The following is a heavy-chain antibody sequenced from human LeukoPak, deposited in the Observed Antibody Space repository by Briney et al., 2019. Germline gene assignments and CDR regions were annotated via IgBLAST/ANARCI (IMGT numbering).Heavy chain of an antibody. V-gene: IGHV4-38-2*01. CDR2: IYHSGST. Sequence: SETLSLTCAVSGYSISSGYCWGWIRQPPGKGLEWIGSIYHSGSTYYNPSLKSRVTISVDTSKNQFSLKLSSVTAADTAVYYCASSWIVVVPAADYWGQGTLVTVSS. D-gene: IGHD2-2*01. CDR1: GYSISSGYC. CDR3: ASSWIVVVPAADY. J-gene: IGHJ4*02.